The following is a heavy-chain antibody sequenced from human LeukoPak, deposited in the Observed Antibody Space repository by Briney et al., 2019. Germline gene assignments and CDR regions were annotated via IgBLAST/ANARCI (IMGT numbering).Heavy chain of an antibody. V-gene: IGHV5-51*01. CDR3: ARPVSTVAGTEVYFDF. CDR1: GYSFTNYW. Sequence: RGESLKISCKGSGYSFTNYWIGWVRQMPGKGLEWMGIIYPGDSDTRYSPSFQGQVTISADKSISTAYLQWSSLEASDTAMYYCARPVSTVAGTEVYFDFWGQGTLVTVSS. D-gene: IGHD6-19*01. CDR2: IYPGDSDT. J-gene: IGHJ4*02.